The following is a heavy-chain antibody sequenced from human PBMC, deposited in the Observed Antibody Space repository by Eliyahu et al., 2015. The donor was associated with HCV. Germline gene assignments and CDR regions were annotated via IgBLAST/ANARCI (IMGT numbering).Heavy chain of an antibody. D-gene: IGHD3-9*01. CDR2: IYWDGDI. V-gene: IGHV2-5*02. J-gene: IGHJ4*02. CDR3: AHESSASAGYYND. Sequence: QVTLEESGPTLVKPTQTLTLTCSFSGFSLSTXGVVVAWVRQPXGKALEXLGLIYWDGDIRYSPSLRSRLTITKDTSKNQVVLTMTNMDPVDTATYFCAHESSASAGYYNDWGQGTLVTVSS. CDR1: GFSLSTXGVV.